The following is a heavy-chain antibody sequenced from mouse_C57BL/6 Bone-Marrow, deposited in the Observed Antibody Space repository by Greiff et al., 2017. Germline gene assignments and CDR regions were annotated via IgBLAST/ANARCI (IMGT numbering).Heavy chain of an antibody. V-gene: IGHV6-6*01. D-gene: IGHD2-4*01. CDR1: GFTFSDAW. J-gene: IGHJ4*01. CDR3: TRPDYGYYYAMDY. Sequence: EVQVVESGGGLVQPGGSMKLSCAASGFTFSDAWMDWVRQSPEKGLEWVAEIRNKANNHATYYAESVKGRFTISRDDSKSSVYLQMNSLRAEDTGIYYCTRPDYGYYYAMDYWGQGTSVTVSS. CDR2: IRNKANNHAT.